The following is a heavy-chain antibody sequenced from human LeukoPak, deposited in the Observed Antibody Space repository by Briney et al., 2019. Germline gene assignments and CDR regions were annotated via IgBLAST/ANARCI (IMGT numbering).Heavy chain of an antibody. Sequence: GGSLRLSCAASGFTFSSYGMHWVRQAPGKGLEWVAFIRYDGSNKYYADSVKGRFTISRDNSKNTLYLQMNSLRAEDTAVYYCALGADCSSTSCYLEYWGQGTLVTVSS. V-gene: IGHV3-30*02. D-gene: IGHD2-2*01. CDR2: IRYDGSNK. CDR1: GFTFSSYG. J-gene: IGHJ4*02. CDR3: ALGADCSSTSCYLEY.